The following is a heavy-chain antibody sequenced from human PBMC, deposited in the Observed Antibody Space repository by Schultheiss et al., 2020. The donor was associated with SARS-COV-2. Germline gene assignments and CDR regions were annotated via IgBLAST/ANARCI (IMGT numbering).Heavy chain of an antibody. D-gene: IGHD6-13*01. Sequence: SVKVSCKASGYTFTGYYMHWVRQAPGQGLEWMGGIIPIFGTANYAQKFQGRVTITADKSTSTAYMELSSLRSEDTAVYYCARVDSSSWYALSYYYYGMDVWGQGTTVTVSS. CDR1: GYTFTGYY. CDR2: IIPIFGTA. J-gene: IGHJ6*02. V-gene: IGHV1-69*06. CDR3: ARVDSSSWYALSYYYYGMDV.